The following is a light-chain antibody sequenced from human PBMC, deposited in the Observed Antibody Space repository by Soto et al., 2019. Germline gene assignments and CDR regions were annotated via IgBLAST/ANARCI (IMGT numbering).Light chain of an antibody. CDR1: SNDIGGYNY. CDR2: DVT. Sequence: QSVLTQPASVSGSPGQSITIPCTGTSNDIGGYNYVSWHQQFPGKAPKLIIYDVTNRPSGVSFRFSGSKSGNTASPTISGLQAEDEAGYHCSSYSSTSTRRLFGAGNKVTVL. CDR3: SSYSSTSTRRL. J-gene: IGLJ1*01. V-gene: IGLV2-14*03.